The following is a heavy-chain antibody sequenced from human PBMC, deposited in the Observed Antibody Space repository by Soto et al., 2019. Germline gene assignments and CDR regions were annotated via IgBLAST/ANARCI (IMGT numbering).Heavy chain of an antibody. J-gene: IGHJ4*02. D-gene: IGHD2-15*01. CDR3: ARVGVVVASGFDY. Sequence: SETLSLTCAVYGGSFSGYYWSWIRQPPGKGLEWIGEINHSGSTNYNPSLKSRVTISVDTSKNQFSLKLSSVTAADTAVYYCARVGVVVASGFDYWGQGTLVTVSS. V-gene: IGHV4-34*01. CDR1: GGSFSGYY. CDR2: INHSGST.